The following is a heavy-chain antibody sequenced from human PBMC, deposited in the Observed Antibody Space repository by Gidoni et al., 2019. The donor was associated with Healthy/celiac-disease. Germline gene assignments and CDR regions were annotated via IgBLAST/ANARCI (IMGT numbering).Heavy chain of an antibody. CDR1: GGSISSYY. Sequence: QVQLQESGPGLVTPSETLSLTCTVSGGSISSYYWSWIRQPPGKGLEWIGYIYYSVSTNYHPSLKSRVTISVDTSKNQFSLKLSSVTAADTAVYYCARDFGGMDVWGQGTTVTVSS. J-gene: IGHJ6*02. V-gene: IGHV4-59*01. CDR3: ARDFGGMDV. CDR2: IYYSVST. D-gene: IGHD3-3*01.